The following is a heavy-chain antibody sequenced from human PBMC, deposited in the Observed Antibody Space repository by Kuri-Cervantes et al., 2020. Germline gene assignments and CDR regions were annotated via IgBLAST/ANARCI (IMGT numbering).Heavy chain of an antibody. CDR2: IKQDGSER. V-gene: IGHV3-7*01. Sequence: GESLKIFCAASGFTFSNAWMSWVRQAPGKGLEWVANIKQDGSERSYVDSVKGRFTISRDNSKNTLYLQMNSLRAEDTAVYYCAREWFRDGYENTGIDYWGQGTLVTVSS. CDR3: AREWFRDGYENTGIDY. D-gene: IGHD5-24*01. J-gene: IGHJ4*02. CDR1: GFTFSNAW.